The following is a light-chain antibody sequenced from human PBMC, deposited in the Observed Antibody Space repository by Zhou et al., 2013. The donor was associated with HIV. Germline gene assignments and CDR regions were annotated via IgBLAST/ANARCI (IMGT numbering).Light chain of an antibody. CDR1: SSDVGGYNY. Sequence: QSALTQPPSASGTPGQSVTISCTGTSSDVGGYNYVAWYQQHPGKVPKIMIYEVTKRPSGVPDRFSGSKSGNTASLTVSGLQAEDEAEYYCGSYAGSSNWIFGGGTKLDRP. V-gene: IGLV2-8*01. CDR2: EVT. CDR3: GSYAGSSNWI. J-gene: IGLJ2*01.